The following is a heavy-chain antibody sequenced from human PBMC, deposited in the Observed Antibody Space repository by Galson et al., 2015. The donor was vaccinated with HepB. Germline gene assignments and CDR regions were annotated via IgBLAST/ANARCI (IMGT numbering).Heavy chain of an antibody. D-gene: IGHD2-2*01. CDR3: ARESLYQLLLGWLDS. CDR2: ISYDGSNK. V-gene: IGHV3-30*03. J-gene: IGHJ4*02. Sequence: VRQAPGKGLEWVAVISYDGSNKYYADSVKGRFTISRDRSKNTVYLQMNSLRAEDTAVYYCARESLYQLLLGWLDSWGQGTLVTVSS.